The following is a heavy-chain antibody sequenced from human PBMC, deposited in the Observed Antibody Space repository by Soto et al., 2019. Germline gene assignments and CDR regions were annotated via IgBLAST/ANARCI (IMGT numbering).Heavy chain of an antibody. CDR1: GFTFSSYG. Sequence: ESGGGVVQPGRSLRLSCAASGFTFSSYGMHWVRQAPGKGLEWVAVISYDGSNKYYADSVKGRFTISRDNSKNTLYLQMNSLRAEDTAVYYCAKYRAEDTAMPYGMDVWGQGTTVTVSS. CDR3: AKYRAEDTAMPYGMDV. J-gene: IGHJ6*02. D-gene: IGHD5-18*01. V-gene: IGHV3-30*18. CDR2: ISYDGSNK.